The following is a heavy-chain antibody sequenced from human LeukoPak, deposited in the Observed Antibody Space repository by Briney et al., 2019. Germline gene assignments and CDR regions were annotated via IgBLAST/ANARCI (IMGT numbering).Heavy chain of an antibody. Sequence: GASVKVSCKTSGYTFTSHYMHWVRQAPGQGLEWMGWINPNSGGTNYAQKFQGRVTMTRDTSISTAYMDLSRLRSDDTAVYYCARGSIVGATFDYFDYWGQGTLVTVSS. CDR2: INPNSGGT. CDR3: ARGSIVGATFDYFDY. V-gene: IGHV1-2*02. CDR1: GYTFTSHY. J-gene: IGHJ4*02. D-gene: IGHD1-26*01.